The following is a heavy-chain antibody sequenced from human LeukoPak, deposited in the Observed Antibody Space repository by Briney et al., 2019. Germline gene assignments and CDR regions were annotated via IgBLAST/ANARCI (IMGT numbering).Heavy chain of an antibody. Sequence: PGESLQISCQGSGYSFATYWIGWVRQMPGKGLEWMGIINPGDSDTRYSPSFQGQVTISADKSIYTAYLQWSSLKASDTAMYYCARHPITRYYDSSGDSVAGPDYWGQGTLVTVSS. CDR1: GYSFATYW. V-gene: IGHV5-51*01. D-gene: IGHD3-22*01. CDR2: INPGDSDT. J-gene: IGHJ4*02. CDR3: ARHPITRYYDSSGDSVAGPDY.